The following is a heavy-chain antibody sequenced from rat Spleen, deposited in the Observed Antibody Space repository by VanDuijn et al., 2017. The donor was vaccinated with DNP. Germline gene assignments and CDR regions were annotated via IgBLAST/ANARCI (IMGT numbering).Heavy chain of an antibody. Sequence: QVQLKESGPGLVKPSETLSLTCTVSGFSLTSYHVSWVRQPPGKGLEWMGVIWGDGSTAYNSALKSRLSISRDTSKSQVFLKMSSLKTEDTATYYGARSHYSSYNYYIMDAWGQGASVTVSS. V-gene: IGHV2-32*01. CDR3: ARSHYSSYNYYIMDA. CDR2: IWGDGST. J-gene: IGHJ4*01. CDR1: GFSLTSYH. D-gene: IGHD1-2*01.